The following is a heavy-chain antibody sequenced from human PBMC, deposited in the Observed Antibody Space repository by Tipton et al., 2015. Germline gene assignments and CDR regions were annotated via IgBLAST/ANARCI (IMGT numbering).Heavy chain of an antibody. CDR2: IKQAGSER. Sequence: SLRLSCAASGFAFSSYWMSWVRQAPGKGLEWVANIKQAGSERFYADSVKGRFIISRDNTKNPLFLQMSSLRVEDTAVYYCVRRGTSVATISSAFDYWGQGTLVTVSS. D-gene: IGHD2-15*01. J-gene: IGHJ4*02. CDR3: VRRGTSVATISSAFDY. V-gene: IGHV3-7*01. CDR1: GFAFSSYW.